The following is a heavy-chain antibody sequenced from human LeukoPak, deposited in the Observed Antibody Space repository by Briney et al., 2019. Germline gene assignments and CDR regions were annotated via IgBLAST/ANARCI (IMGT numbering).Heavy chain of an antibody. CDR2: INHSGST. Sequence: SETLSLTCAVYGGSFSGYYWSWIRQPPGKGLEWIGEINHSGSTNYNPSLKSRVTISVDTSKNQFSLKLSSVTAADTAVYYCARVCSGGSCYAGIDYWGQGTLVPVSS. D-gene: IGHD2-15*01. CDR1: GGSFSGYY. J-gene: IGHJ4*02. CDR3: ARVCSGGSCYAGIDY. V-gene: IGHV4-34*01.